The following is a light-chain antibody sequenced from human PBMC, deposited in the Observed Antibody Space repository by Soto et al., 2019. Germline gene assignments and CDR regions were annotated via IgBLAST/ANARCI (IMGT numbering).Light chain of an antibody. Sequence: QSALTQPASLSGSPGQSITISCTGTSSDIGAYDYVYWFQQHPGKAPKLMISEVNNRPSGVSNRCSGSKSGNTAYLTIYGLQVEDEAEYFCFSFTTTRTHVFGNGTKLTVL. CDR1: SSDIGAYDY. V-gene: IGLV2-14*01. CDR3: FSFTTTRTHV. J-gene: IGLJ1*01. CDR2: EVN.